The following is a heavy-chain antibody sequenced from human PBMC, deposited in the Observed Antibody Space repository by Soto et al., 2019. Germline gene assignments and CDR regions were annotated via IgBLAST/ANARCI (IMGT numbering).Heavy chain of an antibody. CDR1: GVTFSSYA. Sequence: SLKVSCKASGVTFSSYAISWVRQAPVQGLEWMGGIIPIFGTANYAQKFQGRVTITADKSTSTAYMELSSLRSEDTAVYYCARGMPVVVTVFDLWGRATLVTVS. CDR3: ARGMPVVVTVFDL. V-gene: IGHV1-69*06. J-gene: IGHJ2*01. D-gene: IGHD2-21*02. CDR2: IIPIFGTA.